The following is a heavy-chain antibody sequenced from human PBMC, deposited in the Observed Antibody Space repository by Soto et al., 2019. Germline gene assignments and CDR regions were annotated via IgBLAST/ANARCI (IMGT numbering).Heavy chain of an antibody. Sequence: EVQLLESGGGLVQPGGSLRLSCAASGFTFSSYAMSWVRQAPGKGLECVSAISGSGGSTYYADSVKGRFTISRDNSKNTLDLQMNSLRAEDTAVYYCAKENGYSSSWFEFDYWGQGTLVTVSS. J-gene: IGHJ4*02. V-gene: IGHV3-23*01. D-gene: IGHD6-13*01. CDR2: ISGSGGST. CDR1: GFTFSSYA. CDR3: AKENGYSSSWFEFDY.